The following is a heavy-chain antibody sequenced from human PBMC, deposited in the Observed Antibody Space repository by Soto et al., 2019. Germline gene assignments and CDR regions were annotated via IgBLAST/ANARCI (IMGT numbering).Heavy chain of an antibody. J-gene: IGHJ3*02. V-gene: IGHV3-23*01. D-gene: IGHD3-3*01. CDR3: AKDRVDFGMVDSFGI. Sequence: EMQLLESGGDLVQPGGSLKLSCAASGFTFSTYAMTWVRQAPGKGLEYISAISGDGVTTYYAESMKGRFTVSRDNSKNTLYLQMNSLRAEDTAVYYCAKDRVDFGMVDSFGIWGQGTMVTVSP. CDR2: ISGDGVTT. CDR1: GFTFSTYA.